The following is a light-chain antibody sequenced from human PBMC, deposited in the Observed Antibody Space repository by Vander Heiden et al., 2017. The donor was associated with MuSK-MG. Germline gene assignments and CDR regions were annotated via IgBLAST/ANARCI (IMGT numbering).Light chain of an antibody. CDR1: SSHLGSNY. V-gene: IGLV1-47*01. Sequence: QSVLTQPPSASGPPEQRVTISCSGSSSHLGSNYVYWYQQLPGTAPKLLIYRSDQRPSGVPDRFSGSKSGTSASLAISGLRAEDEADYYCAAWDDSLSGRVFGGGTKLTVL. CDR3: AAWDDSLSGRV. CDR2: RSD. J-gene: IGLJ2*01.